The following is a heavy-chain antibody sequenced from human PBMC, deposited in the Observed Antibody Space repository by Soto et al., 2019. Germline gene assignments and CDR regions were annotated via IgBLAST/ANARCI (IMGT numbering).Heavy chain of an antibody. CDR2: INPDGSEK. Sequence: GGSLRLSCAASGFTFINSWMSWVRQAPGKGLEWVANINPDGSEKHHVDSVKGRFTISRDNAKNSLYLQMNSLTAGDTAIYYCAKAPNSYIDYWGQGTLVTVSS. D-gene: IGHD3-10*01. CDR3: AKAPNSYIDY. CDR1: GFTFINSW. V-gene: IGHV3-7*05. J-gene: IGHJ4*02.